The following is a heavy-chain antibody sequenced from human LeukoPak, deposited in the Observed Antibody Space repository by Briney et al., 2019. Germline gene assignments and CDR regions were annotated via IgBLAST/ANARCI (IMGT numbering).Heavy chain of an antibody. CDR1: GFTFSSYA. CDR2: ISYDGSNK. V-gene: IGHV3-30-3*01. J-gene: IGHJ6*02. CDR3: ARDDCSSTSCYGASYYYYGMDV. D-gene: IGHD2-2*01. Sequence: GGSLRLSCAASGFTFSSYAMHWVRQAPGKGLEWEAVISYDGSNKYYADSVKGRFTISRDNSKNTLYLQMNSLRAEDTAVYYCARDDCSSTSCYGASYYYYGMDVWGQGTTVTVSS.